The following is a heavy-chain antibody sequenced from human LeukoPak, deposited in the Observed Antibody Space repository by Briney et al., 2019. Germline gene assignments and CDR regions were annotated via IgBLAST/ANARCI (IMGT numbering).Heavy chain of an antibody. CDR2: ISGSSSYI. D-gene: IGHD2-2*01. J-gene: IGHJ6*02. CDR1: GFTFSSYS. V-gene: IGHV3-21*01. Sequence: PGGSLRLSCAASGFTFSSYSMNWVRQAPGKGLEWVSSISGSSSYIYYADSVKGRFTISRDNAKNSLYLQMNSLRAEDTAVYYCARDLERTSCIMDVWGQGTTVTVSS. CDR3: ARDLERTSCIMDV.